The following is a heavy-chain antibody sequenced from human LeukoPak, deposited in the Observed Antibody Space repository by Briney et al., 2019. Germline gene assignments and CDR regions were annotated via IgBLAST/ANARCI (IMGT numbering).Heavy chain of an antibody. Sequence: GGSLRLSCAASGFTFSSYWMHWVRQAPGKGLAWVSRISSDATISSYADSVRGRFTISRDNARNTLYLQMNNLRAEDTAVYYCALFLPLTNWGQGTLVTVSS. J-gene: IGHJ4*02. CDR1: GFTFSSYW. CDR2: ISSDATIS. CDR3: ALFLPLTN. D-gene: IGHD3-9*01. V-gene: IGHV3-74*01.